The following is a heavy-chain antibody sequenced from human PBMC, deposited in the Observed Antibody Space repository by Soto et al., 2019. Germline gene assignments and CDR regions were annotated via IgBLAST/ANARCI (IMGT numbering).Heavy chain of an antibody. J-gene: IGHJ4*02. Sequence: PGGSLRLSCASPGFTFGDAWMSWVLRAPRKGLDWVGRIKSTSDGATTDYAAPVKGRFTISSDDSKNTMYLQINSLKTEDTAVYYCTTYTSSRKYDYWCQGTLGTVAS. CDR2: IKSTSDGATT. CDR1: GFTFGDAW. V-gene: IGHV3-15*01. CDR3: TTYTSSRKYDY. D-gene: IGHD6-13*01.